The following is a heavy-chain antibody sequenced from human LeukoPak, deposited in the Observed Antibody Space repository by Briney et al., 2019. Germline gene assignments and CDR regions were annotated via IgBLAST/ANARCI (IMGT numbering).Heavy chain of an antibody. CDR1: GASISGSGYY. J-gene: IGHJ4*02. Sequence: PSETLSLTCTVSGASISGSGYYWGWIRQPPGKGLEWIGSIYSSGSTYYNASLQSRVTISIETSKNQISLRLNSVTAADTAMYYCARGKYIYDSRPVAGWYFDYWGQGTLVTVSS. D-gene: IGHD3-22*01. CDR2: IYSSGST. V-gene: IGHV4-39*02. CDR3: ARGKYIYDSRPVAGWYFDY.